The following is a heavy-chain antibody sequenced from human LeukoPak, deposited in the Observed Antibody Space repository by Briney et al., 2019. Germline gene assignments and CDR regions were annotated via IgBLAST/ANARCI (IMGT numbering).Heavy chain of an antibody. CDR1: GFTFGDYA. CDR3: ARDHYDILTGYYLPVFDY. CDR2: IKQDGSEK. J-gene: IGHJ4*02. D-gene: IGHD3-9*01. Sequence: GGSLRLSCTASGFTFGDYAMSWFRQAPGKGLEWVANIKQDGSEKYYVDSVKGRFTISRDNAKNSLYLQMNSLRAEDTAVYYCARDHYDILTGYYLPVFDYWGQGTLVTVSS. V-gene: IGHV3-7*01.